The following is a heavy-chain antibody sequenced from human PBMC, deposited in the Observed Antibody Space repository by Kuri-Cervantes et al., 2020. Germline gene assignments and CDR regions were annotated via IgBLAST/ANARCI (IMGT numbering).Heavy chain of an antibody. CDR1: GGTFSSYT. D-gene: IGHD6-19*01. V-gene: IGHV1-69*02. CDR3: ARVNLRSSVYFDY. Sequence: SVKVSCKASGGTFSSYTISWVRQAPGQGLEWMGRIIPILGIANYAQKFQGRVTITADKSTSTAYMELSSLRSEDTAVYYCARVNLRSSVYFDYWGQGTLVTVSS. CDR2: IIPILGIA. J-gene: IGHJ4*02.